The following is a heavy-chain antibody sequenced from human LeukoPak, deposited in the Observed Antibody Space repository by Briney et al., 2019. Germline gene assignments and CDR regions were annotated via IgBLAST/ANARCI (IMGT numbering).Heavy chain of an antibody. Sequence: RGSPRLSCAASGFKLDEYAMHWGPQAPRKSLGWVYLISADGTRTFNVASVKGRFPVSRDNNKNSLYLQMNNLRTEDTALYYCAKDLSSLFNSFNIWGQGTLVTVSS. CDR3: AKDLSSLFNSFNI. J-gene: IGHJ3*02. CDR1: GFKLDEYA. D-gene: IGHD2/OR15-2a*01. V-gene: IGHV3-43*02. CDR2: ISADGTRT.